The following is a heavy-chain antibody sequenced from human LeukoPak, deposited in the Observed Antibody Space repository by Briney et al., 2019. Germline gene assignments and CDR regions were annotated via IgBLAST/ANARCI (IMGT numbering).Heavy chain of an antibody. CDR3: ARLRPSIGAAGTFDY. CDR2: INHSGST. J-gene: IGHJ4*02. Sequence: PSETLSLTCAVYGGSFSGYYWSWIRQPPGKGLEWIGEINHSGSTNYNPSLKSRVTISVDTSKNQFSLKVSSVTAADTAVYYCARLRPSIGAAGTFDYWGQGTLVTVSS. D-gene: IGHD6-13*01. V-gene: IGHV4-34*01. CDR1: GGSFSGYY.